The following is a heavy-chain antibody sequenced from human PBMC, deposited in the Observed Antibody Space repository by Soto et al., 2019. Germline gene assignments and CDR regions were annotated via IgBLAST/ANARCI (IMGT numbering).Heavy chain of an antibody. D-gene: IGHD5-18*01. Sequence: SETLSLTCAVSGYSISSGYYWGWIRQPPGKGLEWIGSIYHSGSTYYNPSLKSRVTTSVDTSKNQFSLKLSSVTAADTAVYYCARLRGTAMAPRAYYYYGMDVWGQGTTVTVSS. CDR1: GYSISSGYY. CDR2: IYHSGST. V-gene: IGHV4-38-2*01. J-gene: IGHJ6*02. CDR3: ARLRGTAMAPRAYYYYGMDV.